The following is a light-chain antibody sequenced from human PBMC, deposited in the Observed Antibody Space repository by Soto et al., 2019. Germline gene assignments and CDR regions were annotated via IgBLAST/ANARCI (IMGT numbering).Light chain of an antibody. J-gene: IGKJ3*01. Sequence: EIVLTQSPGTLSLSPGARATLSCRASQSVSSSFLAWYQQRPGQAPRLLIFGASYRATGIPDRFSGSGSGTDFTLTISRLEPDDFAVYYCQHYGSSPPEFTFGPGTKVDSK. CDR1: QSVSSSF. CDR3: QHYGSSPPEFT. CDR2: GAS. V-gene: IGKV3-20*01.